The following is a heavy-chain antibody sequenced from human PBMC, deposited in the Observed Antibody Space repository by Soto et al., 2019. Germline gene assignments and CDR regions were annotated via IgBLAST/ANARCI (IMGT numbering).Heavy chain of an antibody. J-gene: IGHJ5*01. V-gene: IGHV4-34*04. CDR1: GESLRGYY. CDR3: ARGYPRSILSTSLTTSYWFDS. D-gene: IGHD2-21*01. Sequence: QVQLQQWGTGLLKPSETLSLHCAVYGESLRGYYWSWIRQTPAMGLGWIGEINHRGTTNHDSSLTSRAIISMDTSKNQVSLRLNYVTAADTAVYYCARGYPRSILSTSLTTSYWFDSWGQGTLVTVSS. CDR2: INHRGTT.